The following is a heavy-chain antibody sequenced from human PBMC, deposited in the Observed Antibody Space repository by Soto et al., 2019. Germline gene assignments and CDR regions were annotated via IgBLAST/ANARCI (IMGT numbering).Heavy chain of an antibody. Sequence: GGSLRLSCAASGFTFSSYGMHWVRQAPGKGLEWVAVISYDGSNKYYADSVKGRFTISRDNSKNTLYLQMNSLRAEDTAVYYCAKVQGGTTVTFVYTWIGYWGQGTLVTVSS. J-gene: IGHJ4*02. CDR3: AKVQGGTTVTFVYTWIGY. D-gene: IGHD4-17*01. V-gene: IGHV3-30*18. CDR2: ISYDGSNK. CDR1: GFTFSSYG.